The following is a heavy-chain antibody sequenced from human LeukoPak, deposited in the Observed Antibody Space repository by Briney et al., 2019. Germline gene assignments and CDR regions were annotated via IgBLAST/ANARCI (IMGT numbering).Heavy chain of an antibody. Sequence: GGSLRLSCAASGFTFSSYAMHWVRQAPGKGLEWVAVISYDGSNKYYADSVKGRFTISRDNSKNTLYLQMNSLRAEDTAVYYCARLRGTAVAGTGYWGQGTLVTVSS. J-gene: IGHJ4*02. V-gene: IGHV3-30-3*01. CDR3: ARLRGTAVAGTGY. CDR1: GFTFSSYA. D-gene: IGHD6-19*01. CDR2: ISYDGSNK.